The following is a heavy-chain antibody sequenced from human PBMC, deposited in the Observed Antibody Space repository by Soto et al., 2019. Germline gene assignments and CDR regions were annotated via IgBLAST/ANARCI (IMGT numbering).Heavy chain of an antibody. Sequence: QVQLVQSGAEVQKPGSSVKVSCKASGGTFSSYAISWVRQAPGQGLEWMGGIIPIFGTANYAQKFQGRVTITADESTSTAYMELSSLRSEDTAVYYCARGNMDRGGPSAAFGPWGQGTLVTVSS. J-gene: IGHJ5*02. V-gene: IGHV1-69*01. D-gene: IGHD2-2*03. CDR2: IIPIFGTA. CDR1: GGTFSSYA. CDR3: ARGNMDRGGPSAAFGP.